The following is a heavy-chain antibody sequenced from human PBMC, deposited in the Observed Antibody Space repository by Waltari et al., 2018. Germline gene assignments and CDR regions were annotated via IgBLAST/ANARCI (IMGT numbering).Heavy chain of an antibody. CDR1: GFTFSTYN. CDR3: VRKGGRGYPYGPFYYDS. V-gene: IGHV3-48*04. CDR2: ISSSTTT. D-gene: IGHD5-18*01. Sequence: EVQLVESGGGMVQPGESLRLSCAASGFTFSTYNMNWVRQGPGKGLEWVSYISSSTTTYYAYYVKGRFTISRDNSRNTVYLQLNSLRVEDTAIYYCVRKGGRGYPYGPFYYDSWGRGTLVTVSS. J-gene: IGHJ4*02.